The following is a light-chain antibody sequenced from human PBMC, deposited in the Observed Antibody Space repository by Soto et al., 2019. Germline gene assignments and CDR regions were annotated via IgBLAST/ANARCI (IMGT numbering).Light chain of an antibody. Sequence: QTVVTQEPSFSVSPGGTVTLTCGLSSGSVSTSYYPSWHQQTPGQAPRTLIYSTNTRSSGVPDRFSGSILGNKAALTITGAQADDESDYYCALYMGRGISVFGGGTKLTVL. J-gene: IGLJ3*02. CDR3: ALYMGRGISV. CDR1: SGSVSTSYY. CDR2: STN. V-gene: IGLV8-61*01.